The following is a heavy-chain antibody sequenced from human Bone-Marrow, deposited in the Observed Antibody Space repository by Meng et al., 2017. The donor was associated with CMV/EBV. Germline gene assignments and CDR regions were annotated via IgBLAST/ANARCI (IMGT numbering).Heavy chain of an antibody. Sequence: GESLKICCEASGFIFSTYSMNWVRQAPGKGLEWVSSISSSSSYIFYANSVKGRFTISRDNAKSSLYLQMNSLRAEDTAVYYCARDKGSTFSYYSYDMDVWGQGTTVTVSS. CDR1: GFIFSTYS. V-gene: IGHV3-21*01. CDR3: ARDKGSTFSYYSYDMDV. CDR2: ISSSSSYI. D-gene: IGHD6-6*01. J-gene: IGHJ6*02.